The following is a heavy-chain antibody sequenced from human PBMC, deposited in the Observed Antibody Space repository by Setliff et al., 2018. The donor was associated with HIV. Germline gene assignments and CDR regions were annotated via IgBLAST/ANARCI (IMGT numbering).Heavy chain of an antibody. D-gene: IGHD6-19*01. CDR2: IYNSGST. CDR3: ARDRSSGRGYYYYYYMDV. V-gene: IGHV4-28*03. CDR1: GSSISSSYR. Sequence: PSETLSLTCAVSGSSISSSYRWGWIRQSPGKGLEWIGNIYNSGSTYYNPSLKSRLNISLDTSKNQFSLTLSSVTAADTAVYYCARDRSSGRGYYYYYYMDVWGKGTTVTVSS. J-gene: IGHJ6*03.